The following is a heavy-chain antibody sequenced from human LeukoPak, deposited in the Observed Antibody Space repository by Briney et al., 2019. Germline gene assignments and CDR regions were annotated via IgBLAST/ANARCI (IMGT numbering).Heavy chain of an antibody. CDR3: AKDVIAARRRERYYGMDV. V-gene: IGHV1-69*01. D-gene: IGHD6-6*01. CDR2: IIPIFGTA. CDR1: GGTFSSYA. J-gene: IGHJ6*02. Sequence: SVKVSCKASGGTFSSYAISWVRQAPGQGLEWMGGIIPIFGTANYAQKFQGRVTITADESTSTAYMELSSLRSEDTAVYYCAKDVIAARRRERYYGMDVWGQGTTVTVSS.